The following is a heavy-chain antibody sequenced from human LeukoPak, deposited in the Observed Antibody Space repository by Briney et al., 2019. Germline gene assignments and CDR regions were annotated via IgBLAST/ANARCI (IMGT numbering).Heavy chain of an antibody. D-gene: IGHD5-12*01. CDR1: GFTFSSYG. V-gene: IGHV3-30*03. CDR2: ISYDGSNK. CDR3: ARDGFKSGYYFDY. J-gene: IGHJ4*02. Sequence: GGSLRLSCAASGFTFSSYGMHWVRQAPGKGLEWVAVISYDGSNKYYADSVKGRFTISRDNSKNTLYLQMNSLRAEDTAVYYCARDGFKSGYYFDYWGQGTLVTVSS.